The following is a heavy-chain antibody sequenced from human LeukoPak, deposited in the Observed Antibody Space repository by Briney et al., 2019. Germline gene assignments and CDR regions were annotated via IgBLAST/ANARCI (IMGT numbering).Heavy chain of an antibody. D-gene: IGHD3-10*01. V-gene: IGHV1-24*01. Sequence: ASVKVSCKVSGYTLTELSMHWVRQAPGKGLEWMGGFDPEDGETIYAQKFQGRVTMTEDTSTDTAYMELSSLRSEDTAVYYCARPGAVDYYYGMDVWGQGTTVTVSS. CDR3: ARPGAVDYYYGMDV. CDR2: FDPEDGET. J-gene: IGHJ6*02. CDR1: GYTLTELS.